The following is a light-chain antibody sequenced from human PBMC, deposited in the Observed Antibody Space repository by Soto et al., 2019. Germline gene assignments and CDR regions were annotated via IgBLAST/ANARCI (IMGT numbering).Light chain of an antibody. Sequence: DIQMTQSPSTLSASVGDRVTITCRASQTISSWLAWYQQKPGKAPKLLIYKASTLKSGVPSRFSGSGSGTEYTPTISILQPDEFATYYCQHYNSYLEAFGQGTKVDIK. CDR1: QTISSW. V-gene: IGKV1-5*03. CDR2: KAS. J-gene: IGKJ1*01. CDR3: QHYNSYLEA.